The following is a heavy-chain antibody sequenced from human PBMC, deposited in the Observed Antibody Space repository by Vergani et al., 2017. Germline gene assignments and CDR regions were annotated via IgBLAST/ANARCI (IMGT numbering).Heavy chain of an antibody. CDR3: AKSKWELPGGAFDI. CDR2: ISGSGGST. J-gene: IGHJ3*02. D-gene: IGHD1-26*01. V-gene: IGHV3-23*01. CDR1: GFSCSTYS. Sequence: EVQLLESGGGLVQPGGSLRLYCAASGFSCSTYSMSWVRQCPGKWLEWVSIISGSGGSTYYADYVKGRLTFSRDNSKNTLYLQLNSLRAEDTAVYYCAKSKWELPGGAFDIWGQGTMVTVSS.